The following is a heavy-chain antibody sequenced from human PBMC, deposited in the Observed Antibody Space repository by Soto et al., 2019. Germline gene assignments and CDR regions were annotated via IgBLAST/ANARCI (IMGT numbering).Heavy chain of an antibody. J-gene: IGHJ3*01. CDR1: GSSVTDSDW. CDR3: ARRFLEWGDAFDV. V-gene: IGHV4-28*01. CDR2: IFHTGAT. Sequence: HVNLQESGPGLVRPSDTLSLTCVVSGSSVTDSDWWVWIRQPPGKGLEWVGSIFHTGATYSTPSLKNRVSFSVDKSKNHFSLRLTSATALDTAVYFCARRFLEWGDAFDVWGQGALVTVSS. D-gene: IGHD3-3*01.